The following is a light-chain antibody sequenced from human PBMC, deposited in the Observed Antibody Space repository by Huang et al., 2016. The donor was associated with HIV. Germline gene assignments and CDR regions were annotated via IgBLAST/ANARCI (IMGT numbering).Light chain of an antibody. V-gene: IGKV3-15*01. Sequence: EIVMTQSPATLSVCPGERATLSCRASQSVTSNLAWYQQKPGKAPRRILSGASTRATGIPARCSGSGSVTEFTLTISSLQAEDFAVYYCQQYNNWPSGTFGQGTKVEIK. CDR1: QSVTSN. CDR2: GAS. CDR3: QQYNNWPSGT. J-gene: IGKJ1*01.